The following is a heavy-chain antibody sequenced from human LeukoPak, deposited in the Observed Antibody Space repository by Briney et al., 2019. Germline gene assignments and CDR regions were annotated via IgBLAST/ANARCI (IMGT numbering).Heavy chain of an antibody. CDR1: GGSISSSSYY. CDR2: IYYSGST. Sequence: SETLSLTCTVSGGSISSSSYYCGWIRQPPGKGLEWIGSIYYSGSTYYNPSLKSRVTISVDTSKNQFSLKLSSVTAADTAVYYCAGDSYYYDSSGFWGQGTLVTVSS. V-gene: IGHV4-39*01. CDR3: AGDSYYYDSSGF. J-gene: IGHJ4*02. D-gene: IGHD3-22*01.